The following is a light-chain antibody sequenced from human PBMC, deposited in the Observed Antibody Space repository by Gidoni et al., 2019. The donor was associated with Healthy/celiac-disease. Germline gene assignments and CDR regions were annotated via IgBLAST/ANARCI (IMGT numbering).Light chain of an antibody. CDR2: KAS. J-gene: IGKJ1*01. Sequence: DIQTTQSPSPLSASVGDRVTITCRASQSISSWLAWYQQKPGKAPKLLIYKASSLESGVPSRFSGSGSGTEFTLTISSLQPDDFATYYCQQYNSYRTFGQGTKVEIK. V-gene: IGKV1-5*03. CDR1: QSISSW. CDR3: QQYNSYRT.